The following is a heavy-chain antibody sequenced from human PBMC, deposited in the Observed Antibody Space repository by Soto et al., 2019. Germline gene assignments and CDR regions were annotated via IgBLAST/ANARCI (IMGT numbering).Heavy chain of an antibody. D-gene: IGHD5-12*01. CDR1: GFTFSDYY. V-gene: IGHV3-11*01. J-gene: IGHJ6*03. CDR3: ARSLSGYDQYYYYYMDV. CDR2: ISSSGSTI. Sequence: GGSLRLSCAASGFTFSDYYMSWIRQAPGEGLEWVSYISSSGSTIYYAGSVKGRFTISRDNAKNSLYLQMSSLRAEDTAVYYCARSLSGYDQYYYYYMDVWGKGTTVTVSS.